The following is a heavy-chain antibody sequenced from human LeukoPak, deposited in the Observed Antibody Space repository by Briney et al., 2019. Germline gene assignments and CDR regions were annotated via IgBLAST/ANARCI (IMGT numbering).Heavy chain of an antibody. J-gene: IGHJ4*02. Sequence: PSETLSLTCTVSGGSISSYYWSWIRQPPGKGLEWIGYIYYSGSTNFNPSLKSRVTISVDTSKNQFSLKLSSVTAADTAVYYCARAPSGWYFLDYWGQGTLVTVSS. V-gene: IGHV4-59*01. D-gene: IGHD6-19*01. CDR3: ARAPSGWYFLDY. CDR1: GGSISSYY. CDR2: IYYSGST.